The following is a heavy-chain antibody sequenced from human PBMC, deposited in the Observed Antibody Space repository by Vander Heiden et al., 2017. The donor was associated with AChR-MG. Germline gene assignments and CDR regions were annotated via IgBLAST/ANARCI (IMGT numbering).Heavy chain of an antibody. CDR3: AKDPRSSGSMDV. CDR2: IRYDGSNK. D-gene: IGHD1-1*01. CDR1: GFSVSSYG. J-gene: IGHJ6*02. V-gene: IGHV3-30*02. Sequence: QVQLVESGGGVVQSGGSLRLSCSASGFSVSSYGMHWVRQAPGKGLEWVAFIRYDGSNKYYADSVKGRFTISRDNSKNTLYLQMNSLRAEDTAVYYCAKDPRSSGSMDVWGQGTTVTVSS.